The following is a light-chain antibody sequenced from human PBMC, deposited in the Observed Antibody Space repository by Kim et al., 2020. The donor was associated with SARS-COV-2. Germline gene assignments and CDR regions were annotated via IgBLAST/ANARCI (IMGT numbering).Light chain of an antibody. J-gene: IGLJ3*02. Sequence: GQRDTISCTGSSSNIGSNYVYWYQQLPGTAPNHLIYGNDQRPSGVPDRFSGSKSGTSASLAISGLRSEDEADYYCAAWDDSLSGWVFGGGTQLTVL. CDR3: AAWDDSLSGWV. V-gene: IGLV1-47*01. CDR1: SSNIGSNY. CDR2: GND.